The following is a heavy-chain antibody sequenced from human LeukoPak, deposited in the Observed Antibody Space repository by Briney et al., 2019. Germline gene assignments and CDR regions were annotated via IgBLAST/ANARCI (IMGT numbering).Heavy chain of an antibody. V-gene: IGHV3-9*03. CDR3: AKDIASNYYYYYLDV. Sequence: GGSLRLSCAASGLTLDDYAMHWVRQAPGKGLESVSGISWNSGSIGYADSVKGRFTISRDNAKNSLYLQMNSLRAEDMALYYCAKDIASNYYYYYLDVWGKGTTVTVSS. CDR2: ISWNSGSI. J-gene: IGHJ6*03. D-gene: IGHD6-6*01. CDR1: GLTLDDYA.